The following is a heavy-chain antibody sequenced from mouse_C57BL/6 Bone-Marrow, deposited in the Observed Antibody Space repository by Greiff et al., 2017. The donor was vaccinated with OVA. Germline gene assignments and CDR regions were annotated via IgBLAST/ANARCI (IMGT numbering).Heavy chain of an antibody. J-gene: IGHJ4*01. Sequence: EVKLVESGGGLVKPGGSLKLSCAASGFTFSSYTMSWVRQTPEKRLEWVATISGGGGNTYYPDSVKGRFTISRDNAKNTLYLQMSSLRSEDTALYYCARLYYGSSPYYAMDYWGQGTSVTVSS. CDR2: ISGGGGNT. CDR1: GFTFSSYT. CDR3: ARLYYGSSPYYAMDY. D-gene: IGHD1-1*01. V-gene: IGHV5-9*01.